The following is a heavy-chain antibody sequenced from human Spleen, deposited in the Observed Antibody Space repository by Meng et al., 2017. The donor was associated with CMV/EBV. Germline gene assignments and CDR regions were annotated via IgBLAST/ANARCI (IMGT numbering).Heavy chain of an antibody. CDR2: ISSSSGSTI. J-gene: IGHJ6*02. CDR3: ARDRRAYATGKGYYFYGMDV. CDR1: GFTFSSYE. V-gene: IGHV3-48*03. D-gene: IGHD1-1*01. Sequence: GGSLRLSCAASGFTFSSYEMNWVRQAPGKGLEWLSYISSSSGSTIYYADSVKGRFTISRDNAKNSVYLQMNSLRAEDTALYYCARDRRAYATGKGYYFYGMDVWGQGTTVTVSS.